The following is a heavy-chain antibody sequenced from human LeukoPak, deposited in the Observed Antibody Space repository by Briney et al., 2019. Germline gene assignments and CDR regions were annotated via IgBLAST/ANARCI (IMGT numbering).Heavy chain of an antibody. CDR1: GGSFSGYY. D-gene: IGHD4-17*01. J-gene: IGHJ4*02. CDR2: INHSGST. CDR3: ASHAYGDYVFDY. V-gene: IGHV4-34*01. Sequence: PSETLSLTCAVYGGSFSGYYWSWIRQPPGKGLEWIGEINHSGSTNYNPSLKSRVTISVDTSKNQFSLKLSSVTAADTAVCYCASHAYGDYVFDYWGQGTLVTVSS.